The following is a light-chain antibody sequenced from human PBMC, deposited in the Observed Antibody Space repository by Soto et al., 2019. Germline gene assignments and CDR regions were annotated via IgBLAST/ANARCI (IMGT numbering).Light chain of an antibody. CDR3: QQYNTWPPIT. J-gene: IGKJ5*01. Sequence: EIVMTQSPATLSVSPGERVTLSCRASQSVRTNLAWYQQKPCQAPRLLIYGASTRATGLPARFSGSGSGTDFTLTISSLQSEDFAVYYCQQYNTWPPITFGQGTRLEIK. V-gene: IGKV3-15*01. CDR1: QSVRTN. CDR2: GAS.